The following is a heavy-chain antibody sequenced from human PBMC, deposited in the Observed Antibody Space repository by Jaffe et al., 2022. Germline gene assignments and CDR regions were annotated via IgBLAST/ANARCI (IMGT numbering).Heavy chain of an antibody. CDR1: GFTFSSYD. D-gene: IGHD3-10*01. V-gene: IGHV3-13*01. CDR2: IGTAGDT. Sequence: EVQLVESGGGLVQPGGSLRLSCAASGFTFSSYDMHWVRQATGKGLEWVSAIGTAGDTYYPGSVKGRFTISRENAKNSLYLQMNSLRAGDTAVYYCARVQREIGVVQGVIGAFDIWGQGTMVTVSS. J-gene: IGHJ3*02. CDR3: ARVQREIGVVQGVIGAFDI.